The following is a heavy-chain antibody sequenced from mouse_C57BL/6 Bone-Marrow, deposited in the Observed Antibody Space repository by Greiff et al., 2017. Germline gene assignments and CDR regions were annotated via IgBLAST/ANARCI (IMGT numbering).Heavy chain of an antibody. CDR2: INPSNGGT. Sequence: QVQLQQPGTELVKPGASVKLSCKASGYTFTSSWMHWVKQRPGQGLEWIGNINPSNGGTNYNEKFKSKATLTVDKSSSTAYMQLSSLTSEDSAVYYCARGNYGSSYLDYWGQGTTLTVSS. V-gene: IGHV1-53*01. D-gene: IGHD1-1*01. CDR3: ARGNYGSSYLDY. CDR1: GYTFTSSW. J-gene: IGHJ2*01.